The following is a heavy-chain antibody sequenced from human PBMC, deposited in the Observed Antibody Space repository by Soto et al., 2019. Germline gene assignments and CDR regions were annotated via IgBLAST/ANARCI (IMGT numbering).Heavy chain of an antibody. V-gene: IGHV3-30*18. J-gene: IGHJ5*02. Sequence: GGSLRLSCAASGFTFSSYGMHWVRQAPGKGLEWVAVISYDGSNKYYADSVKGRFTISRDNSKNTLYLQMNSLRAEDTAVYYCAKDRGKNSYGKTWFDPWGQKTLLTVSS. CDR1: GFTFSSYG. D-gene: IGHD5-18*01. CDR2: ISYDGSNK. CDR3: AKDRGKNSYGKTWFDP.